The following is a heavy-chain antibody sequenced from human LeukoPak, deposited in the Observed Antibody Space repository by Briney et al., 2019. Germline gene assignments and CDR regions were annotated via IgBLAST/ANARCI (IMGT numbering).Heavy chain of an antibody. V-gene: IGHV3-30*02. Sequence: GGSLRLSCAASGFTFSSYGTHWVRQAPGKGLEWVAYIQNDGSNEQYADSVKGRFSISRDSSKNTLYLQMNSLRAEDTAVYYCAKSRESYWIPEFDYWGQGTLVTVSS. CDR2: IQNDGSNE. CDR1: GFTFSSYG. J-gene: IGHJ4*02. CDR3: AKSRESYWIPEFDY. D-gene: IGHD5-18*01.